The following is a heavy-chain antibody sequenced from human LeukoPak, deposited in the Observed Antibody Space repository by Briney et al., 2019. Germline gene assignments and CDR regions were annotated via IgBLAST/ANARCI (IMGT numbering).Heavy chain of an antibody. CDR3: ARDSGSYYSTDYYFDY. CDR1: GGSVSSYY. Sequence: SETLSLTCTVSGGSVSSYYWNWIRQPPGKGLEWIGYIYNSGSTNYNPSLKSRVTISIDTSKNKFSLKLSSVTAADTAVYYGARDSGSYYSTDYYFDYWGQGTLVTVSS. V-gene: IGHV4-59*02. J-gene: IGHJ4*02. CDR2: IYNSGST. D-gene: IGHD3-10*01.